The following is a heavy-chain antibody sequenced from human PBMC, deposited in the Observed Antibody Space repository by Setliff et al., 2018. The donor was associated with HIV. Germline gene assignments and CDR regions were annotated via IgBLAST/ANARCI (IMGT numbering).Heavy chain of an antibody. CDR2: MYYTGST. V-gene: IGHV4-38-2*02. D-gene: IGHD6-19*01. J-gene: IGHJ4*02. CDR3: ARDGGSSGWYFVLGYSDY. CDR1: GFSISSRYY. Sequence: SETLSLTCDVSGFSISSRYYWGWIRQPPGKGLEWIGSMYYTGSTYYNPSLKSRVTISIDTSKNQFSLKLNSVTAADTAMYYCARDGGSSGWYFVLGYSDYWGPGTLVTVSS.